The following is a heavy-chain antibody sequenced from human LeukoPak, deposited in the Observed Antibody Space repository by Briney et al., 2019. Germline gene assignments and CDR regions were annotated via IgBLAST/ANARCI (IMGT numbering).Heavy chain of an antibody. J-gene: IGHJ2*01. CDR2: IYYSGST. Sequence: PSETLSLTCTVSGGSISSGGYYWSWIRQHPGKDLEWIGYIYYSGSTYYNPSLKSRVTISVDTSKNQFSLKLSSVTAADTAVYYCAREIFRSHRKSGYFDLWGRGTLVTVSS. CDR3: AREIFRSHRKSGYFDL. D-gene: IGHD3-9*01. V-gene: IGHV4-31*03. CDR1: GGSISSGGYY.